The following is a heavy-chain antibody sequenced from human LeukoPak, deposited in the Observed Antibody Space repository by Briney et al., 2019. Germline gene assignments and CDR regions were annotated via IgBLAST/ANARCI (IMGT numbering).Heavy chain of an antibody. D-gene: IGHD3-3*01. CDR2: IGISGDT. CDR1: GFTFSNFA. V-gene: IGHV3-23*01. Sequence: PGGSLRLSCAASGFTFSNFAMSWVRQAPGKGLEWVSVIGISGDTYNADSVKGRFTISRDNSKNTLYLQMNSLRAEDTAVYYCAKGALRFLEWFHWGQGTLVTVSS. J-gene: IGHJ4*02. CDR3: AKGALRFLEWFH.